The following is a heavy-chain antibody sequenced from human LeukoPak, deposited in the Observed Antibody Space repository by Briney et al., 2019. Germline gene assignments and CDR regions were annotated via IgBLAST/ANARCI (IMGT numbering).Heavy chain of an antibody. J-gene: IGHJ3*02. V-gene: IGHV4-59*07. CDR2: IYYSGST. Sequence: SDTLSLICTVSGGSISSDYWSWIRQPPGKGLAWIGYIYYSGSTNYNPSLKSRVTISVDTSKNQFSLKLSSVTAADTAVYYCARGPVTYYYDSSGNDAFDIWGQGTMVTVSS. D-gene: IGHD3-22*01. CDR3: ARGPVTYYYDSSGNDAFDI. CDR1: GGSISSDY.